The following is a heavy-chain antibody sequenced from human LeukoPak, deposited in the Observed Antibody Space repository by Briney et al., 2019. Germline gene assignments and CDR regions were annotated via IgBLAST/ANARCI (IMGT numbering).Heavy chain of an antibody. CDR2: ISPRGGST. CDR3: ARDNSVGDYAWWFDP. D-gene: IGHD1-26*01. CDR1: GYTFTNYY. J-gene: IGHJ5*02. Sequence: GASVKVSCKASGYTFTNYYMHWVRQAPGQGLEWLGLISPRGGSTWYAQRFQGRVTMTRDMSTSTDYMELSSLRSEDTAVYHCARDNSVGDYAWWFDPWGQGTLVTVSS. V-gene: IGHV1-46*01.